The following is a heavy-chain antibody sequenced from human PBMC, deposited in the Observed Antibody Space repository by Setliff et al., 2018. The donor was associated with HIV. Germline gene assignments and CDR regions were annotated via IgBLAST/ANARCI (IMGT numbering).Heavy chain of an antibody. D-gene: IGHD3-3*01. J-gene: IGHJ6*03. CDR2: INPHSGGT. CDR3: ARDRASVRDTIFGGAQYYYYMDV. CDR1: GYTFTGYY. Sequence: ASVKVSCKASGYTFTGYYLHWVRQAPGQGLEWMGWINPHSGGTNYAQNFHGRVTMTRNTSISTAYMELSSLRADDTAVYYCARDRASVRDTIFGGAQYYYYMDVWGKGTTVTVSS. V-gene: IGHV1-2*02.